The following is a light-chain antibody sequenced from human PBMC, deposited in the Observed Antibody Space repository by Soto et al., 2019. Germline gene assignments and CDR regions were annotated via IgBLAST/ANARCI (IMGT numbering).Light chain of an antibody. V-gene: IGKV3-20*01. Sequence: DIVVSQSPATLSASPGERVTLSCRASQFVSSRLAWYQRRPGQVPRLLIYDTSTRAPGIPDRFSGSGSGTDFTLTISRLEPEDFAVYYCQQYGSSPWTFGQGTKVDI. J-gene: IGKJ1*01. CDR3: QQYGSSPWT. CDR2: DTS. CDR1: QFVSSR.